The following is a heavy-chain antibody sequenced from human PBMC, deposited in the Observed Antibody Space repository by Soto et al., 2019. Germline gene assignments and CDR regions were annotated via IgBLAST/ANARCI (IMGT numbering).Heavy chain of an antibody. V-gene: IGHV4-61*05. Sequence: SETLSLTCPVSGCTILSSSYYWGWLRQPPGKGLEWIGNIYYSGSTYYNPSLKSRVTISVDTSKNQFSLKLSSVTAADTAVYYCARSLRQYYYYYYMDVWGKGTTVTVSS. CDR1: GCTILSSSYY. J-gene: IGHJ6*03. D-gene: IGHD3-16*02. CDR2: IYYSGST. CDR3: ARSLRQYYYYYYMDV.